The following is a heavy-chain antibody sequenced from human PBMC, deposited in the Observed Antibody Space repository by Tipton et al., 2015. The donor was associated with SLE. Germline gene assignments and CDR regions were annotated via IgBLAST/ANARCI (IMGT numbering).Heavy chain of an antibody. J-gene: IGHJ4*02. CDR3: ARSLEH. CDR2: IYHAGTT. CDR1: GFNVSRNY. V-gene: IGHV3-53*01. Sequence: GSLRLSCAASGFNVSRNYMSWVRQAPGKGLEWVSIIYHAGTTFYADSVKGRFTISRDNVKKSLYLQMTSPRAEDTAVYYCARSLEHWGQGTLVTVSS. D-gene: IGHD1-1*01.